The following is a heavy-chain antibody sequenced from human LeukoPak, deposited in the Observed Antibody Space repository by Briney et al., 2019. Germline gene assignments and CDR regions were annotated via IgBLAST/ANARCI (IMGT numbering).Heavy chain of an antibody. D-gene: IGHD1-26*01. CDR3: ARGGSYAEYLQH. V-gene: IGHV1-2*02. CDR2: INPNSGGT. CDR1: GYIFTGYY. J-gene: IGHJ1*01. Sequence: ASVKVSCKASGYIFTGYYIHWVRQAPGQGLEWMGWINPNSGGTSYEQKFQGRVTMTRDTSISTGYMELRSLRSDDTAVYYCARGGSYAEYLQHWGQGTLVTVSS.